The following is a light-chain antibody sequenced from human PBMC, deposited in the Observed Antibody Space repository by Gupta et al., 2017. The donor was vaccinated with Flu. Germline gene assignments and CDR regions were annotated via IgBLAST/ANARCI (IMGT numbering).Light chain of an antibody. CDR3: QQRGDSPIYT. CDR2: DAS. Sequence: EIVLTQSPATLSLSPGDRATLSCRVSQSINKYLAWYQQKPGQAPRLLIYDASNRATGIPARFSGSGSGTDFTLTINSREPEDFAVYYCQQRGDSPIYTFGQGTRLEIK. V-gene: IGKV3-11*01. J-gene: IGKJ2*01. CDR1: QSINKY.